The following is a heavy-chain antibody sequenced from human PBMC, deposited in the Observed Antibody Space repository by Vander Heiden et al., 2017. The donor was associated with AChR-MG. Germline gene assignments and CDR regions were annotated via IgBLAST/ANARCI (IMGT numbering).Heavy chain of an antibody. CDR3: ARHRWRITSPNWFDP. CDR2: IYSSGST. D-gene: IGHD1-20*01. CDR1: GRSISSSRHY. Sequence: QLQLQESGPGLVKPSETLSLTCTVPGRSISSSRHYWGWIRQPPGKGLGWIGGIYSSGSTYYNPSLKRRVTISVDTSKNQFSLKLSSVTAADTAVYYCARHRWRITSPNWFDPWGHGTLVTVSS. V-gene: IGHV4-39*01. J-gene: IGHJ5*02.